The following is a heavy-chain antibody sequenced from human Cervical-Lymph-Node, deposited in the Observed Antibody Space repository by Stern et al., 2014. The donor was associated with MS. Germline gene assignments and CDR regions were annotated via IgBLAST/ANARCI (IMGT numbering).Heavy chain of an antibody. CDR2: TDTSGSVM. V-gene: IGHV3-11*01. J-gene: IGHJ4*02. CDR3: ARAGRFPDY. D-gene: IGHD2-21*01. Sequence: VQLVESGGGLVKPGGSLRLSCAASGFSFSDFYMSWVHQAPGKGLEHLSYTDTSGSVMFYADSVKGRFTISSDNAKKSLYLQMNSLRVEDTAVYYCARAGRFPDYWGQGTLVTVSS. CDR1: GFSFSDFY.